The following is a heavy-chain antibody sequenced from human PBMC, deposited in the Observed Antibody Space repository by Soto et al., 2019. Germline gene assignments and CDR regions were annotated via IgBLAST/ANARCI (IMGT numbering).Heavy chain of an antibody. CDR1: GFTFDDYA. D-gene: IGHD6-19*01. Sequence: EVQLVESGGGLVQPGRSLRLSCAASGFTFDDYAMHWVRQAPGKGLEWVSGISWNSGSIGYADSVKGRFTISRDNAKNSLYLQMNSLRAEDTALYYCAKDMIAVHYGMDVWGKGPRSPSPQ. CDR2: ISWNSGSI. J-gene: IGHJ6*01. CDR3: AKDMIAVHYGMDV. V-gene: IGHV3-9*01.